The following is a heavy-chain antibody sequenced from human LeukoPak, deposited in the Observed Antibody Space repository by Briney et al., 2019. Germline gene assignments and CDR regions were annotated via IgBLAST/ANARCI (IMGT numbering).Heavy chain of an antibody. J-gene: IGHJ4*02. CDR1: GVTFSSFA. Sequence: GGSLRLSCAASGVTFSSFAMTWVRQAPGKGLEWVSAISGSGDSTYYADSVKGRFTTSRDNSKNTLYLQMNSLRAEDTAVFYCATGYCTSTTCYRSRFDYWGQGTLVTVSS. D-gene: IGHD2-2*01. CDR3: ATGYCTSTTCYRSRFDY. V-gene: IGHV3-23*01. CDR2: ISGSGDST.